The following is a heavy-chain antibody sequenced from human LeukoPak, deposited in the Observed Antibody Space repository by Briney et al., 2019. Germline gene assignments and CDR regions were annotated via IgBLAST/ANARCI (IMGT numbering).Heavy chain of an antibody. J-gene: IGHJ4*02. Sequence: GRTLRLSCASSGFSFSVSGVLWVRQASGKGLEWVGRITSPTNSYATAYAASVKGRLTMSRDDSRNTAYLQMNSLKAEDTAVYYCTVIVGLPAGGQGTLVTVSS. CDR2: ITSPTNSYAT. CDR1: GFSFSVSG. D-gene: IGHD3-22*01. V-gene: IGHV3-73*01. CDR3: TVIVGLPA.